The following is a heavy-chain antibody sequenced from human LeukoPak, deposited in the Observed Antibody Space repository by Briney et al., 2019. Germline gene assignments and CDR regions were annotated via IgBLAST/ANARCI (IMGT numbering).Heavy chain of an antibody. CDR2: ISSSSEYI. CDR1: GFTFSSYS. V-gene: IGHV3-21*01. J-gene: IGHJ4*02. Sequence: AGGSLRLSCAASGFTFSSYSMNWVRQAPGKGLEWVSSISSSSEYIYYADSVKARFTISRDTPKNSLYLQMNSLRAEDTAVYYCARDRADWGQGTLVTVSS. CDR3: ARDRAD. D-gene: IGHD3-10*01.